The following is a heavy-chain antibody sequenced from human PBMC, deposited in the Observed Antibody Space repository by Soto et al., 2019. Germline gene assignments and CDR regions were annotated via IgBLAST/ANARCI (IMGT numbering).Heavy chain of an antibody. CDR1: GGSISSSSYY. Sequence: PSETLSLTCTVSGGSISSSSYYWGWIRQPPGKGLEWIGSIYYSGSTYYNPSLKSRVTISVDTSKNQFSLKLSSVTAADTAVYYCARHTLLGGSSSVWFDPWGQGTLVTVSS. V-gene: IGHV4-39*01. D-gene: IGHD6-6*01. CDR3: ARHTLLGGSSSVWFDP. J-gene: IGHJ5*02. CDR2: IYYSGST.